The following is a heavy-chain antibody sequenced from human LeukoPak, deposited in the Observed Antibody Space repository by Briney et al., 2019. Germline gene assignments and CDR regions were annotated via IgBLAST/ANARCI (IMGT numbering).Heavy chain of an antibody. CDR2: ISWNSGSI. Sequence: GGSLRLSCAASGFTFDDYAMHWVRQAPGKGLEWVSGISWNSGSIGYADSVKGRFTISRDNSKNTLYLQMNSLRAEDTAVYYCAKAQDGDYVDYWGQGTLVTVSS. J-gene: IGHJ4*02. CDR1: GFTFDDYA. D-gene: IGHD4-17*01. CDR3: AKAQDGDYVDY. V-gene: IGHV3-9*01.